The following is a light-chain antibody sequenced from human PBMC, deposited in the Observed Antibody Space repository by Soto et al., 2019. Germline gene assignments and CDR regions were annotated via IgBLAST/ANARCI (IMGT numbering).Light chain of an antibody. CDR2: GAS. Sequence: ESVLTQSPGTLSLSPGERATLSCRASQSVRSSFLAWYQLKPGQAPRLLIYGASTMATGIPDRFSGSGSGTDFTITISRLEPEDFAVYYWQQYDSSPWTFGQGTKVEIK. V-gene: IGKV3-20*01. J-gene: IGKJ1*01. CDR1: QSVRSSF. CDR3: QQYDSSPWT.